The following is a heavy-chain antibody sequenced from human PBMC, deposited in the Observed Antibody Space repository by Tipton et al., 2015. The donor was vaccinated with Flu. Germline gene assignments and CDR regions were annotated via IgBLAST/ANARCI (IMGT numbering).Heavy chain of an antibody. CDR1: GFTLTRYG. Sequence: SLRLSCVVSGFTLTRYGMSWVRQAPGKGLEWISGFSIRGGATFFADSVKGRFTISRDYYTNTLYLQMNSLRAEDTAVYYCAKVIPELVAGLDLWGQGTLVTVSS. V-gene: IGHV3-23*01. CDR3: AKVIPELVAGLDL. D-gene: IGHD6-19*01. J-gene: IGHJ5*02. CDR2: FSIRGGAT.